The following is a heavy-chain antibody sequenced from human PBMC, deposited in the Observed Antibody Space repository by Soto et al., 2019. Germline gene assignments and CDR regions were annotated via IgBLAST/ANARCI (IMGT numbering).Heavy chain of an antibody. CDR1: GHSLASGYY. J-gene: IGHJ4*02. CDR3: SRGAGEPWVRFDY. Sequence: TSETLSLTCGVSGHSLASGYYWGWIRQPPGKGPEWIGSISYSGKTYYNPSLASRISIAVDTPKNQFSLRLTPVTAADTALYYCSRGAGEPWVRFDYWGQGTQVTVSS. CDR2: ISYSGKT. V-gene: IGHV4-38-2*01.